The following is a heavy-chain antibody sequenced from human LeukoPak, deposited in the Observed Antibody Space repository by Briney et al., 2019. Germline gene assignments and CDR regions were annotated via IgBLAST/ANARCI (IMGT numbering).Heavy chain of an antibody. CDR1: GGSISSRTYY. Sequence: SSETLSLTCTVSGGSISSRTYYWGWIRQAPGEGLEWIGSIYYTGSTHHNPSLNSRVTMLLDTSKSQFSLRLSSVTAADTAVYYCARVIGGDIRFDYWGQGTQVTVSS. CDR2: IYYTGST. J-gene: IGHJ4*02. V-gene: IGHV4-39*07. D-gene: IGHD3-9*01. CDR3: ARVIGGDIRFDY.